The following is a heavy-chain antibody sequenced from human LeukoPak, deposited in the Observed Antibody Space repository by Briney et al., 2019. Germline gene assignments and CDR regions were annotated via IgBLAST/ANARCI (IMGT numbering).Heavy chain of an antibody. D-gene: IGHD2-15*01. CDR1: GFTFSSYS. CDR2: ISSSSSTI. V-gene: IGHV3-48*04. J-gene: IGHJ4*02. CDR3: ARDGVYCSGGSCYYDFDY. Sequence: GGSLRLSCAASGFTFSSYSMNWVRQAPGKGLEWVSYISSSSSTIYYADSVKGRFTISRDNAKNSLYLQMNSLRAEDTAVYYCARDGVYCSGGSCYYDFDYWGQGTLVTVSS.